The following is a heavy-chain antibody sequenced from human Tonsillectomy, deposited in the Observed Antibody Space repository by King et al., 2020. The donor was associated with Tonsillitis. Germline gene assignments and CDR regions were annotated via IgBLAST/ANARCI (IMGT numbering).Heavy chain of an antibody. V-gene: IGHV3-64*01. J-gene: IGHJ6*02. CDR2: ISSNGGST. Sequence: VQLVESGGGLVQPGGSLRLSCAASGFTFSSYAMHWVRQAPGKGLEYVSAISSNGGSTYYANSVKGRFTISRDNSKNTLYLQMGSLRAEDMAVYYCARDLSGYSSGWHAYYYYGMDVWGQGTTVTVSS. CDR3: ARDLSGYSSGWHAYYYYGMDV. D-gene: IGHD6-19*01. CDR1: GFTFSSYA.